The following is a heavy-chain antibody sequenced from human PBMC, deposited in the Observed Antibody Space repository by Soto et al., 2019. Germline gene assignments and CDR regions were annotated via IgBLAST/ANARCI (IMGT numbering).Heavy chain of an antibody. Sequence: ASVKVSCKASGYTFTSYGISWVRQAPGQGLEWMGGIIPIFGTANYAQNFQGRVTIAADESTNTAYMELSSLRSEDTAVYYCARDLGSGWYNYWGQGTLVTVSS. CDR3: ARDLGSGWYNY. J-gene: IGHJ4*02. CDR1: GYTFTSYG. D-gene: IGHD6-19*01. V-gene: IGHV1-69*13. CDR2: IIPIFGTA.